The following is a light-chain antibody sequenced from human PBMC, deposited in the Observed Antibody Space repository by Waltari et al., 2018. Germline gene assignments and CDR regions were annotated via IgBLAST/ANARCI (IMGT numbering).Light chain of an antibody. J-gene: IGKJ4*01. V-gene: IGKV1-16*01. Sequence: DTQMTQSPSSLSASVGDRVTITCRASQDINNYLTWYQQKPGKAPKLLIYMASTLQSGVPSRFSGSGFGTDFTLTIRGLQPEDLATYYCQQNHNNPLTFGGGTKVEIK. CDR1: QDINNY. CDR2: MAS. CDR3: QQNHNNPLT.